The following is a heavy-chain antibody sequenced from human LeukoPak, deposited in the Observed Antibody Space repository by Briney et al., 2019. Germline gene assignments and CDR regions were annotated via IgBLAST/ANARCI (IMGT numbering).Heavy chain of an antibody. Sequence: SETLSLTCAVYGGSFSGYYWSWIRQPPGKGLEWIGEINHSGSTNYNPSLKSRVTISVDTSKNQFSLKLSSVTAADTAVYYCARGGPGGHSYARVDYWGQGTLVTVSS. D-gene: IGHD5-18*01. J-gene: IGHJ4*02. CDR2: INHSGST. CDR1: GGSFSGYY. V-gene: IGHV4-34*01. CDR3: ARGGPGGHSYARVDY.